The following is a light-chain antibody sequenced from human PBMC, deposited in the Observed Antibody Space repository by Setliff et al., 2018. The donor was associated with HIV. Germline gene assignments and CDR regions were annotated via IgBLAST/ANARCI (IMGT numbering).Light chain of an antibody. CDR2: DVT. J-gene: IGLJ1*01. CDR3: CSYAGTSTYI. CDR1: SGDVGAYNY. V-gene: IGLV2-11*01. Sequence: QSALTQPRSVSGSPGQSVTFSWTGSSGDVGAYNYVSWYQQHPGKAPKLIIYDVTKRPSGVPDRFSGSKSGDTAPLTISGLQSEDEADYYCCSYAGTSTYIFGTGTKVTVL.